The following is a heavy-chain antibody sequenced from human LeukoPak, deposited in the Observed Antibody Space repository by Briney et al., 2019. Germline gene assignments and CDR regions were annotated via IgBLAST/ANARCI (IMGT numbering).Heavy chain of an antibody. CDR3: AKDRYSSSWYPDY. CDR2: ISGSGGST. Sequence: GSLRLSCAASGFTFSSYGMHWVRQAPGKGLEWVSAISGSGGSTYYADSVKGRFTISRDNSKNTLYLQMNSLRAEDTAVYHCAKDRYSSSWYPDYWGQGTLVTVSS. D-gene: IGHD6-13*01. V-gene: IGHV3-23*01. J-gene: IGHJ4*02. CDR1: GFTFSSYG.